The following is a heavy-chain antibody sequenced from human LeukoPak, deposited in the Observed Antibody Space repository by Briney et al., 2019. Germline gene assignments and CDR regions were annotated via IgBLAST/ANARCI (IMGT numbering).Heavy chain of an antibody. Sequence: SQTLSLTCAISGDSVSSNSAAWNWIRQSPSGGLEWLGRTYYRSKWYNDYAVSVKSRITINPDTSKNQFSLQLNSVTPDDTTVYYCARDVTGTPYYFDYWGQGTLATVSS. CDR3: ARDVTGTPYYFDY. V-gene: IGHV6-1*01. CDR2: TYYRSKWYN. J-gene: IGHJ4*02. D-gene: IGHD1-20*01. CDR1: GDSVSSNSAA.